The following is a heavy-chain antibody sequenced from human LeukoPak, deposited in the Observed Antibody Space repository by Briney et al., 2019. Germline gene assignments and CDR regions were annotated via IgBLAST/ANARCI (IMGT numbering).Heavy chain of an antibody. CDR2: ISGSSDKT. D-gene: IGHD2-15*01. CDR1: GFTFSDYA. Sequence: GGSLRLSCAASGFTFSDYAMSWVRQAPGGGLEWVSAISGSSDKTFHADSVKGRFTTSRDNSKNTLSLQMSSLRVEDSAVYFCAKDTSAWWYHRAYMNVWGTGTTVTVSS. CDR3: AKDTSAWWYHRAYMNV. J-gene: IGHJ6*03. V-gene: IGHV3-23*01.